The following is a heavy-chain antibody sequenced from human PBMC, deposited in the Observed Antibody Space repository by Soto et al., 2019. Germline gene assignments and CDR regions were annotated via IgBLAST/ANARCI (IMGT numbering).Heavy chain of an antibody. CDR3: AKDFLGYCSSTSCYRGSYGMDV. V-gene: IGHV3-9*01. D-gene: IGHD2-2*01. J-gene: IGHJ6*02. Sequence: GGSLRLSCAASGFTFDDYAMHWVRQAPGKGLEWVSGISWNSGSIGYADSVKGRFTISRDNAKNSLYLQMNSLRAEDTALYYCAKDFLGYCSSTSCYRGSYGMDVWGQGTTVTVSS. CDR1: GFTFDDYA. CDR2: ISWNSGSI.